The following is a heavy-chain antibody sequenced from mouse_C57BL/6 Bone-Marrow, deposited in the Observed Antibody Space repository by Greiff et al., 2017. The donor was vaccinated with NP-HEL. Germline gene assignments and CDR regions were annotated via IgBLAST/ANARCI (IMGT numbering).Heavy chain of an antibody. V-gene: IGHV1-26*01. CDR3: ARVGLRRTGDY. Sequence: EVQLQQSGPELVKPGASVKISCKASGYTFTDYYMNWVKQSHGKSLEWIGDINPNNGGTSYNQKFKGKATLTVDKSSSTAYMELRSLTSEDSAVYYCARVGLRRTGDYWGQGTSVTVSS. CDR1: GYTFTDYY. D-gene: IGHD2-4*01. J-gene: IGHJ4*01. CDR2: INPNNGGT.